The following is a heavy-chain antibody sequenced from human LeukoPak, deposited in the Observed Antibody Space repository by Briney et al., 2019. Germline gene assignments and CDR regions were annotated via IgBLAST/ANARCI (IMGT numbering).Heavy chain of an antibody. CDR1: GGSISSYY. V-gene: IGHV4-59*08. Sequence: KPSETLSLTCTVSGGSISSYYWSWIRQPPGKGLEWIGYIYYSGSTNYNPSLKSRVTISVDTSQNQFSLKLSSVTTADTAIYYCARHVYSSSPFDYWGQGTLVTVSS. CDR2: IYYSGST. D-gene: IGHD6-13*01. J-gene: IGHJ4*02. CDR3: ARHVYSSSPFDY.